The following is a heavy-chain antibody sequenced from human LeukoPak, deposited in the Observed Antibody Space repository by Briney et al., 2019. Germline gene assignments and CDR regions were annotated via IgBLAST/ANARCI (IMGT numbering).Heavy chain of an antibody. V-gene: IGHV3-30-3*01. J-gene: IGHJ4*02. Sequence: GRSLRLSCAASGFTFSSYAMHWVRQAPGKGLEWVAVISYDGSNKYYADSVKGRFTISRDNAKNSLYLQMNSLRAEDTAVYYCASMGIAEFDYWGQGTLVTVSS. CDR3: ASMGIAEFDY. CDR1: GFTFSSYA. D-gene: IGHD6-13*01. CDR2: ISYDGSNK.